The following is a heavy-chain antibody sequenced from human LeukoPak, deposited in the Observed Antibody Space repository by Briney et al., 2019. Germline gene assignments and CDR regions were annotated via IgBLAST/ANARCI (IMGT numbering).Heavy chain of an antibody. V-gene: IGHV4-61*02. J-gene: IGHJ4*02. CDR3: AREVRFLEWLPHAFDY. Sequence: SETLSLTCTVPGGSISSGSYYWSWIRQPDGKGLEWIGRIYTSGSTNYNPSLKSRVTISVDTSKSQFSLKLSSVTAADTAVYYCAREVRFLEWLPHAFDYWGQGTLVTVSS. CDR1: GGSISSGSYY. CDR2: IYTSGST. D-gene: IGHD3-3*01.